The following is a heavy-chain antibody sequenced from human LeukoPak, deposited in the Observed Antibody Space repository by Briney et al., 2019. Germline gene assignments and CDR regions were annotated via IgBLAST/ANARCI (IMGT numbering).Heavy chain of an antibody. D-gene: IGHD4-23*01. CDR3: ARQLYGGNSAVDY. Sequence: GESLQISCQGSGYSFTSYWIGWVRPMPGKGLEWMGIIYPGDSDTRYSPSFQGQVTISADKSISTAYLQWSSLKASDTAMYYCARQLYGGNSAVDYWGQGTLVTVSS. CDR1: GYSFTSYW. CDR2: IYPGDSDT. V-gene: IGHV5-51*01. J-gene: IGHJ4*02.